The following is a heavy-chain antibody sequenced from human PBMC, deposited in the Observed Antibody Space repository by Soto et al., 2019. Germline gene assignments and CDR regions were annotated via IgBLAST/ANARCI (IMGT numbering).Heavy chain of an antibody. CDR2: ILADFNT. CDR3: ARRIEGYFDY. CDR1: GFTFSDYT. V-gene: IGHV3-23*03. J-gene: IGHJ4*02. Sequence: EVQLLESGGGLVQPGGSLTLSCAASGFTFSDYTMTWVRQAPGKVLECISVILADFNTYYAGSVRGRFTISRDNSKNTRDLEMNSLRAEDTAFYYCARRIEGYFDYGGQGALVTVSS.